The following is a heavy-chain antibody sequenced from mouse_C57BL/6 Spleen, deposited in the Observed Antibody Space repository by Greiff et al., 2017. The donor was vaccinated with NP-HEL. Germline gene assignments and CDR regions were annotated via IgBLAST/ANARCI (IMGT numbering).Heavy chain of an antibody. D-gene: IGHD3-1*01. CDR3: TRGRLGDWYFEV. J-gene: IGHJ1*03. Sequence: EVMLVESGEGLVKPGGSLKLSCAASGFTFSSYAMSWVRQTPEKRLEWVAYISSGGDYIYYADTVKGRFTISRDNARNTLYLQMSSLKSEDTAMYYCTRGRLGDWYFEVWGTGTTVTVAA. CDR2: ISSGGDYI. V-gene: IGHV5-9-1*02. CDR1: GFTFSSYA.